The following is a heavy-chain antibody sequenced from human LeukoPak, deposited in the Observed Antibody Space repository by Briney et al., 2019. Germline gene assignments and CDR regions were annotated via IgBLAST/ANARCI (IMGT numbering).Heavy chain of an antibody. CDR3: ARVGTAAATADY. J-gene: IGHJ4*02. Sequence: ASVKVSCKASGYTFTCYYMHWVRQAPGQRHEWMGIINPRGGSTDYAQKFQGRVTMTSDTSTSTVYMELSSLKSEDTAVYFCARVGTAAATADYWGQGTLVTVSS. CDR2: INPRGGST. CDR1: GYTFTCYY. D-gene: IGHD6-25*01. V-gene: IGHV1-46*01.